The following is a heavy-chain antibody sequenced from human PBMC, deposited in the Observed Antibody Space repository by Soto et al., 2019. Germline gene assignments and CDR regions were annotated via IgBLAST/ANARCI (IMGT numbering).Heavy chain of an antibody. V-gene: IGHV3-21*01. D-gene: IGHD3-22*01. J-gene: IGHJ4*02. CDR3: ARDGSDYYDSSGYYY. CDR2: ISISSSYI. Sequence: EVQLVESGGGLVKPGGSLRLSCAASGFTFSSYSMNWVRQAPGKGLEWVSSISISSSYIYYADSVKGRFTISRDNAEKSLYLQMNSLRAEDTAVYYCARDGSDYYDSSGYYYWGQGTLVTVSS. CDR1: GFTFSSYS.